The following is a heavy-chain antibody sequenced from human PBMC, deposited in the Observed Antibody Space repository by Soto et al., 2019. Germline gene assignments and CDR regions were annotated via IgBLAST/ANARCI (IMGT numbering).Heavy chain of an antibody. CDR3: AREVDIVVVPAAMIHYYYMDV. D-gene: IGHD2-2*03. J-gene: IGHJ6*03. CDR1: GFTFSSYS. Sequence: PGGSLRLSCAASGFTFSSYSMNWVRQAPGKGLEWVSYISSSSSTIYYADSVKGRFTISRDNAKNSLYLQMNSLRAEDTAVYYCAREVDIVVVPAAMIHYYYMDVWGKGTTVTVSS. V-gene: IGHV3-48*01. CDR2: ISSSSSTI.